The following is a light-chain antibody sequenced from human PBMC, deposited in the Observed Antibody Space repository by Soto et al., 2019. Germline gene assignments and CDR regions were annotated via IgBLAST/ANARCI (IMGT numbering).Light chain of an antibody. CDR2: AAS. V-gene: IGKV3-15*01. Sequence: EIVLTQSPATLYVSPGERATLSCRASQSVSSDLAWFQQRPGQAPRLLIYAASTRATGIPARFSGSGSGTEFTLTISSLQSEDFAIYYCQQSNNWPLTFGGGTKVEVK. CDR3: QQSNNWPLT. CDR1: QSVSSD. J-gene: IGKJ4*01.